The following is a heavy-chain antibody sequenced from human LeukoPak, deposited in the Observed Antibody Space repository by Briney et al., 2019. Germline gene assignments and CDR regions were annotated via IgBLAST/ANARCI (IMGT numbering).Heavy chain of an antibody. CDR3: AKSAVAGTNYYYGMDV. D-gene: IGHD6-19*01. V-gene: IGHV3-43*01. CDR1: GFTFDDYT. J-gene: IGHJ6*02. Sequence: GGSLRLSCAASGFTFDDYTMHWVRQAPGKGLEWVSLISWDGGSTYYADSVKGRFTISRDNSKNSLYLQMNSLRTEATALYYCAKSAVAGTNYYYGMDVWGQGTTVTVSS. CDR2: ISWDGGST.